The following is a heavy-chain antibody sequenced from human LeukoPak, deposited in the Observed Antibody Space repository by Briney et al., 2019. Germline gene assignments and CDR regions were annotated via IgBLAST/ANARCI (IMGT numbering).Heavy chain of an antibody. J-gene: IGHJ6*03. CDR2: IATSSSTI. CDR1: GFTFSTYT. Sequence: GGFLRLSCAASGFTFSTYTMNWVRQPPGKGLEWVSNIATSSSTIYYADSVKGRFTISRDNAKNSLYLQMNSLRADDTAVYYCARFAAGGSYYYYMDVWGKGTTVTVSS. V-gene: IGHV3-48*01. D-gene: IGHD6-25*01. CDR3: ARFAAGGSYYYYMDV.